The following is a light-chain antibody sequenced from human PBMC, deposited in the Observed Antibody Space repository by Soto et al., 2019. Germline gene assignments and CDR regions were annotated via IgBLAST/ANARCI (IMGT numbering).Light chain of an antibody. CDR2: AAS. Sequence: IRITQSPSSLSASVVDRVTITFLASQSISSYLNWYQQKPGKAPKLLIYAASSLQSGVPSRFSGSGSGTDFTLTISSLQPEDFATYYCQQSYSTPPKFGQGTKVDIK. CDR3: QQSYSTPPK. V-gene: IGKV1-39*01. CDR1: QSISSY. J-gene: IGKJ1*01.